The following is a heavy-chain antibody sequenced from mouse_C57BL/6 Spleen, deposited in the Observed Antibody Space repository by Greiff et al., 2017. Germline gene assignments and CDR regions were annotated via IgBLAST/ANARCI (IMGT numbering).Heavy chain of an antibody. V-gene: IGHV1-85*01. CDR2: IYPRDGST. D-gene: IGHD2-4*01. CDR1: GYTFTSSD. Sequence: QVQLKQPGPELVKPGASVKLSCKASGYTFTSSDINWVKQRHGQGLEWIGWIYPRDGSTKYNEKFQGKDTLTVDTSSSTAYMELHSLTSEDSAVYFWSRENYDYDEGAWFAYWGQGTLVTVSA. J-gene: IGHJ3*01. CDR3: SRENYDYDEGAWFAY.